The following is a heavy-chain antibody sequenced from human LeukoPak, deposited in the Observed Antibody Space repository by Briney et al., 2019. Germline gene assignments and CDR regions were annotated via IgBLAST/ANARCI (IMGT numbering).Heavy chain of an antibody. CDR1: GGSISSSSYY. J-gene: IGHJ4*02. CDR3: ARGPRYSGSYYGGYYFDY. D-gene: IGHD1-26*01. V-gene: IGHV4-39*07. CDR2: IYYSGST. Sequence: SQTLSLTCTVSGGSISSSSYYWGWIRQPPGKGLEWIGSIYYSGSTYYNPSLKSRVTISVDTSKNQFSLKLSSVTAADTAVYYCARGPRYSGSYYGGYYFDYWGQGTLVTVSS.